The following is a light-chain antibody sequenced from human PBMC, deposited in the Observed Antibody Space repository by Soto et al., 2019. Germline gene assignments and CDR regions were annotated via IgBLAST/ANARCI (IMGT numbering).Light chain of an antibody. V-gene: IGKV3-20*01. CDR1: QSVSSSY. J-gene: IGKJ1*01. CDR3: QQYGSSRT. CDR2: GAS. Sequence: EIVLTQSPGTLSLSPGERATLSCRASQSVSSSYLAWYQQKPGQAPRPLIHGASSRASGIPDRFSGSGSGTDFTLTIGRLEPEDVAVYYRQQYGSSRTVGQGTKVDIK.